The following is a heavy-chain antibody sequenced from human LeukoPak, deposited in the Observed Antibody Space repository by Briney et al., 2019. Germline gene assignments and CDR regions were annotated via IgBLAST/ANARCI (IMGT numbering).Heavy chain of an antibody. J-gene: IGHJ4*02. Sequence: PSETLSLTCAVYGGSFSGYYWSWIRQPPGKGLEWIGEINHSGSTNYNPSLKSRVTISVDTSKNQFSLKLSSVTAADTAVYYCARGRQQLVTSRFDYWAREPWSPSPQ. V-gene: IGHV4-34*01. CDR3: ARGRQQLVTSRFDY. CDR1: GGSFSGYY. D-gene: IGHD6-13*01. CDR2: INHSGST.